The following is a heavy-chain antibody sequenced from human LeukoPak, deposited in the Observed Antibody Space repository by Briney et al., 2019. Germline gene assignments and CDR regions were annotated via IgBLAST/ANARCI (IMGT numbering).Heavy chain of an antibody. D-gene: IGHD6-19*01. CDR3: ARLPGISVTGKAIDC. CDR2: MYYSGST. Sequence: SETLSLTCTVSGGSISNYYWSWIRQPRGKGLEWIGYMYYSGSTNYNPSLKSRVTISVDTSNNQFSLKLSSVTAADTAVYYCARLPGISVTGKAIDCWGQGTLVTVSS. J-gene: IGHJ4*02. CDR1: GGSISNYY. V-gene: IGHV4-59*01.